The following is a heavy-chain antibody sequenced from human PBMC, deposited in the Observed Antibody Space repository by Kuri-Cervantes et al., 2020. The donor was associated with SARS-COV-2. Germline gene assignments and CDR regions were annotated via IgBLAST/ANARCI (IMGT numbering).Heavy chain of an antibody. CDR2: MNPNSGNT. V-gene: IGHV1-8*02. CDR1: GYTFTSYD. Sequence: ASVKVSCKASGYTFTSYDINWVRQATGQGLEWMGWMNPNSGNTGYAQKFQGRVTMTRNTSISTAYMELSSLRSEDTAVYYCARERPSVVVPAATFQGPYYYYYMDVWGKGTTVTVSS. CDR3: ARERPSVVVPAATFQGPYYYYYMDV. D-gene: IGHD2-2*01. J-gene: IGHJ6*03.